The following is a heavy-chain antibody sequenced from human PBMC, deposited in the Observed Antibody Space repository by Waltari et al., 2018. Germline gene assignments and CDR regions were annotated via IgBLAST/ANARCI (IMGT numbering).Heavy chain of an antibody. CDR1: GGSFSGYY. J-gene: IGHJ4*02. D-gene: IGHD6-6*01. CDR2: IKDSGST. CDR3: ARHGRIRAVALIEY. V-gene: IGHV4-34*01. Sequence: QVQLQQWGAGLMKPSETLSLTCAVYGGSFSGYYWTWIRQPPGKGLEWIGEIKDSGSTNDISSRKTRVTISIDTSKNQFSRKLTSVTATDTAMYYCARHGRIRAVALIEYWGQGTLVTVSS.